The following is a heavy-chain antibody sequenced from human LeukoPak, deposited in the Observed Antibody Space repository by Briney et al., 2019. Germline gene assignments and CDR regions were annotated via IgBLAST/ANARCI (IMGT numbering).Heavy chain of an antibody. CDR3: ARVGAYYDFWSGYDY. J-gene: IGHJ4*02. CDR2: IYSGGST. CDR1: GFTVSSNY. V-gene: IGHV3-66*01. Sequence: GGSLRLSCAASGFTVSSNYMSWVRQAPGKGLEWVSVIYSGGSTYYADSVKGRFTISRDNSKNTLYPQMNSLRAEDTAVYYCARVGAYYDFWSGYDYWGQGTLVTVSS. D-gene: IGHD3-3*01.